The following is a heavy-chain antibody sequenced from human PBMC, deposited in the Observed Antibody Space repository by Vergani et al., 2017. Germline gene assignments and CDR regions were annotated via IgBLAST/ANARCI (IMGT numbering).Heavy chain of an antibody. D-gene: IGHD2-2*01. J-gene: IGHJ6*03. V-gene: IGHV3-23*03. CDR1: GFTVSSNY. Sequence: EVQLVESGGGLVQPGGSLRLSCAASGFTVSSNYMSWVRQAPGKGLEWVSVIYSGGSSTYYADSVKGRFTISRDNSKNTLYLQMNSLRAEDTAVYYCAKDRDIVVVPAKDYMDVWGKGTTVTVSS. CDR2: IYSGGSST. CDR3: AKDRDIVVVPAKDYMDV.